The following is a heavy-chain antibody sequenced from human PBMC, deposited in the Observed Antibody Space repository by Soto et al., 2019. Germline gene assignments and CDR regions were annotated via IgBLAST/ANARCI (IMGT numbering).Heavy chain of an antibody. D-gene: IGHD2-8*01. CDR1: GASISSGGYY. J-gene: IGHJ6*02. Sequence: QVQLQESGPGLVEPSQTLSLTCNVSGASISSGGYYWSWIRQRPGKGPEWIGYINYSGTTYYNPSSKSRVSISAATSKNQFSLKLSSVTAADTAVYYCVRANQRNYNYYGMDVWGQGTTVTVSS. V-gene: IGHV4-31*03. CDR2: INYSGTT. CDR3: VRANQRNYNYYGMDV.